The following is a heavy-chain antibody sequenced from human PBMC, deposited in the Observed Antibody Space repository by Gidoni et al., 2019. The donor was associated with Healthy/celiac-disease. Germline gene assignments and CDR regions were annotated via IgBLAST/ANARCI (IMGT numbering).Heavy chain of an antibody. J-gene: IGHJ5*02. CDR3: ARDTSYGSGTNWFDP. CDR2: ISYDGSNK. Sequence: QVQLVESGGGVVQPGRSLRLSCAASGFTFSRYAMHWVRQAPGKGLEWFAVISYDGSNKYYAYSVKGRFTISRDNSKNTLYLQMNSLRAEDTAVYYCARDTSYGSGTNWFDPWGQGTLVTVSS. D-gene: IGHD3-10*01. CDR1: GFTFSRYA. V-gene: IGHV3-30*04.